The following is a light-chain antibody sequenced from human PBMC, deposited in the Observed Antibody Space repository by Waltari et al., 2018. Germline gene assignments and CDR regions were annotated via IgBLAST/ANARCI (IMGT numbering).Light chain of an antibody. J-gene: IGLJ3*02. CDR2: EVT. Sequence: QSALTQPASVSGSPGQSITISCTGTSSDVGGSNYFSWHQQHPGKAPRLMIYEVTNRPSGVSNRFSGSKSGNTASLTISGLQAEDEADYYCSSFTSSNTWVFGGGTMLTVL. V-gene: IGLV2-14*01. CDR3: SSFTSSNTWV. CDR1: SSDVGGSNY.